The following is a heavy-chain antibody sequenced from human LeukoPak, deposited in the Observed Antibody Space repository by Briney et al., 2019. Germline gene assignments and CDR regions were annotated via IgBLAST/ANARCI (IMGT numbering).Heavy chain of an antibody. V-gene: IGHV4-59*08. J-gene: IGHJ4*02. CDR2: IYYSGST. Sequence: SETLSLICTVSGGSISSYYWSWIRQPPGKGLEWIGYIYYSGSTNYNPSLKSRVTISVDTSKNQFSLKQSSVTAADTAVYYCGRRSSSWYYFDYWGRGTLVTVSS. CDR1: GGSISSYY. CDR3: GRRSSSWYYFDY. D-gene: IGHD6-13*01.